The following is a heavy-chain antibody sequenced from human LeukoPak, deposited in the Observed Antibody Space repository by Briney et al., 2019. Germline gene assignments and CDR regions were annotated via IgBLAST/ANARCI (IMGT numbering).Heavy chain of an antibody. V-gene: IGHV3-74*01. CDR3: ARGDIVVVPAALYGMDV. J-gene: IGHJ6*02. CDR2: INSDGSST. Sequence: PGGSLRLSCAASGFTFSSYWMHWVRRAPGKGLVWVSRINSDGSSTSYADSVKGRFTISRDNAKNTLYLQMNSLRAEDTAVYYCARGDIVVVPAALYGMDVWGQGTTVTVSS. D-gene: IGHD2-2*01. CDR1: GFTFSSYW.